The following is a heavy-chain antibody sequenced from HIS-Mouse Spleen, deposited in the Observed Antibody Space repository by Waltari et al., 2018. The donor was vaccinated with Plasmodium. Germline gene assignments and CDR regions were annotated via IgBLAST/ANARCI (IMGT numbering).Heavy chain of an antibody. V-gene: IGHV4-4*07. J-gene: IGHJ6*02. CDR1: GGSIRSHY. Sequence: QVQLQESGPGLVKPSETLSLTCTASGGSIRSHYWRWIRQPAGKGLEWIGRIYTSGSTNYNPSLKSRVTMSVDTSKNQFSLKLSSVTAADTAVYYCARGPAAAGNWRHYGMDVWGQGTTVTVSS. CDR3: ARGPAAAGNWRHYGMDV. CDR2: IYTSGST. D-gene: IGHD6-13*01.